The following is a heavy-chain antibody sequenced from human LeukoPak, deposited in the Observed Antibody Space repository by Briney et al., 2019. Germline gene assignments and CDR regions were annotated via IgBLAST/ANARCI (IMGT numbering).Heavy chain of an antibody. Sequence: GGSLRLSCAASGFTFSSYAMHWVRQAPGKGLEWVAVISYDGSNKYYADSVKGRFTISRDNSKNTLYLQMNSLRAEDTAVYYCARSPGYWGQGTLVTVSS. CDR2: ISYDGSNK. J-gene: IGHJ4*02. CDR1: GFTFSSYA. V-gene: IGHV3-30-3*01. CDR3: ARSPGY.